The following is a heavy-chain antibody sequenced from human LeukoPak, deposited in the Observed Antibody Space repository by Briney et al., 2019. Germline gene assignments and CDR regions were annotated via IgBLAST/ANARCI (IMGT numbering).Heavy chain of an antibody. CDR1: GFTFSSYG. CDR2: IRYDGSNK. D-gene: IGHD2-15*01. Sequence: GGSLRLSCAASGFTFSSYGMRWVRQAPGKGLEWVAFIRYDGSNKYYADSVKGRFTISRDNSKNTLYLQMNSLRGEDTAVYYCAKDRSHCSGGSCYWGHLDYWGQGTLVTVSS. J-gene: IGHJ4*02. V-gene: IGHV3-30*02. CDR3: AKDRSHCSGGSCYWGHLDY.